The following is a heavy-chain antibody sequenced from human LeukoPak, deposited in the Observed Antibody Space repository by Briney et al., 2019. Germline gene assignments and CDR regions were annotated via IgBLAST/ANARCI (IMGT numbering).Heavy chain of an antibody. CDR3: AVGTYYYDSSGYPIDY. V-gene: IGHV1-69*13. D-gene: IGHD3-22*01. Sequence: SVKVSCKPSGGTFSSYAISWVRQAPGQGLEWMGGIIPIFGTANYAQKFQGRVTITADESTSTAYMELSSLRSEDTAVYYCAVGTYYYDSSGYPIDYWGQGTLVTVSS. CDR2: IIPIFGTA. J-gene: IGHJ4*02. CDR1: GGTFSSYA.